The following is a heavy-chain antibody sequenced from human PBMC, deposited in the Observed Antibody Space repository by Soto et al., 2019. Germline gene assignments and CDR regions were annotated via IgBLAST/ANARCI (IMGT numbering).Heavy chain of an antibody. V-gene: IGHV4-4*07. D-gene: IGHD1-1*01. CDR1: GASISGFY. CDR3: VRDGTKTLRDWFDP. Sequence: SETLSLTCTVSGASISGFYWSWIRKSAGKGLEWIGRIYATGTTDFNPSLKSRVMMSVDTSKKQFSLKLRSVTAADTAVYYCVRDGTKTLRDWFDPWGQGISVTVSS. CDR2: IYATGTT. J-gene: IGHJ5*02.